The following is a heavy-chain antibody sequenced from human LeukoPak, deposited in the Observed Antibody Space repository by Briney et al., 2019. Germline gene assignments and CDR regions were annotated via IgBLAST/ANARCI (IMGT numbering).Heavy chain of an antibody. CDR1: GFSFSSYA. CDR3: AKNVIRPEYSSSWSYYFDS. CDR2: ISGSGGST. D-gene: IGHD6-13*01. J-gene: IGHJ4*02. Sequence: GGSLRLSCAASGFSFSSYAMSWVRQAPGKGLEWVLAISGSGGSTNYADSVKGRFTISRDNSKNTLYVQMSSLRVEDTAVYYCAKNVIRPEYSSSWSYYFDSWGQGTLVTVSS. V-gene: IGHV3-23*01.